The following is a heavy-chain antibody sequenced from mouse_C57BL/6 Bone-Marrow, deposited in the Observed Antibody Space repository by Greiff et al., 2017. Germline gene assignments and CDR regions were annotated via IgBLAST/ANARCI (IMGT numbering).Heavy chain of an antibody. J-gene: IGHJ1*03. V-gene: IGHV5-15*01. Sequence: EVKLMESGGGLVQPGGSLKLSCAASGFTFSDYGMAWVRQAPRTGPEWVAFISNLAYSIYYADTVTGRFTISRENAKNTLYLEMSSLRSEDTAMYYCARQAYYYGSSEGWYFDVWGTGTTVTVSS. CDR2: ISNLAYSI. CDR3: ARQAYYYGSSEGWYFDV. D-gene: IGHD1-1*01. CDR1: GFTFSDYG.